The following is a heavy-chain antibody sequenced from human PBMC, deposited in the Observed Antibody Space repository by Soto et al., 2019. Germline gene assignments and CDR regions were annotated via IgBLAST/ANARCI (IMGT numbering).Heavy chain of an antibody. CDR1: GGSISSSSYY. D-gene: IGHD6-13*01. V-gene: IGHV4-39*01. CDR2: IYYSGST. Sequence: QLQLQESGPGLVKPSETLSLTCTVSGGSISSSSYYWGWIRQPPGKGLEWIGSIYYSGSTYYNPSRKSRVTIAVDTSKNQFALKLSSVTAADTAVYYCASIAAAGTTWGQGTLVTVSS. CDR3: ASIAAAGTT. J-gene: IGHJ5*02.